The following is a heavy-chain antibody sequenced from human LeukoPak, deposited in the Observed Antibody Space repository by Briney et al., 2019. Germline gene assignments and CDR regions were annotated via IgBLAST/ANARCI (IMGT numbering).Heavy chain of an antibody. D-gene: IGHD2-21*02. CDR3: ARDVVLTSSPDAFDI. CDR2: ISYSGST. CDR1: GVSITKDGYS. J-gene: IGHJ3*02. Sequence: SQTLSLTCTVSGVSITKDGYSWTWIRQPPGKGLEWIGDISYSGSTKYKPSLKRRLTISGDVSKNQFSLKLTSVTAADTAVYYCARDVVLTSSPDAFDIWGQGTMVTVSS. V-gene: IGHV4-31*03.